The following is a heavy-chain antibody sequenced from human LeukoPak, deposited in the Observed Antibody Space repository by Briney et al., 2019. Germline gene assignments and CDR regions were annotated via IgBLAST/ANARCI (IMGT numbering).Heavy chain of an antibody. J-gene: IGHJ4*02. Sequence: GASVKVSCMASGYTFSTYGISWVRQAPGQGLEWMGWISAYNGHTNYAQKFQGRVTMTTDTSTSTAYMELTSLTSDDTAVYYCARDKDLGAVAGTFDYWGQGTLVTVSS. D-gene: IGHD6-19*01. CDR3: ARDKDLGAVAGTFDY. V-gene: IGHV1-18*01. CDR2: ISAYNGHT. CDR1: GYTFSTYG.